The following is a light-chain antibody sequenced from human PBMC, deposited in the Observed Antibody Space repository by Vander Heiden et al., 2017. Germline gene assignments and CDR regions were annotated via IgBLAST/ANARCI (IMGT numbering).Light chain of an antibody. J-gene: IGLJ2*01. Sequence: SSELTQDPAVSVALGQTVRITCQGDSLRSYYASWYQQKPGQAPVLVIYGKNNRHSGIPDRFSGSSSGNTASLTITGAQAEDEADYYCNSRDSSGNPDVVFGGGTKLTVL. V-gene: IGLV3-19*01. CDR2: GKN. CDR1: SLRSYY. CDR3: NSRDSSGNPDVV.